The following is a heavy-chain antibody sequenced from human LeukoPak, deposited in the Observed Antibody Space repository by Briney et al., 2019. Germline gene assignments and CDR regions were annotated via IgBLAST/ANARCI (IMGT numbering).Heavy chain of an antibody. Sequence: ASVKVSCKASGYTFTGYYMHWVRQAPGQGLEWMGWINTNSGGTNYAQKFQGRVTMTRDTSISTAYMELSRLRSDDTAVYYCARGGDYYDSTVLPDAFDIWGQGTMVTVSS. CDR1: GYTFTGYY. CDR3: ARGGDYYDSTVLPDAFDI. J-gene: IGHJ3*02. CDR2: INTNSGGT. D-gene: IGHD3-22*01. V-gene: IGHV1-2*02.